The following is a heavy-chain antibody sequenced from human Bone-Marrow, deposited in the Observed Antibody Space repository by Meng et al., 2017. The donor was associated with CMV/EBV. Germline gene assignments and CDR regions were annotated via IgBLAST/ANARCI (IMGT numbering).Heavy chain of an antibody. V-gene: IGHV3-20*04. CDR3: AREPGSRAFDI. J-gene: IGHJ3*02. CDR1: GFTFDDNG. CDR2: VNWSGDDT. D-gene: IGHD3-10*01. Sequence: GESLKISCAASGFTFDDNGMSWVRQAPGKGLQWVSGVNWSGDDTRYADTVRGRFTISRDNTKNSLYLQMNSLRAEDTAVYYCAREPGSRAFDIWGQGTMVTVSS.